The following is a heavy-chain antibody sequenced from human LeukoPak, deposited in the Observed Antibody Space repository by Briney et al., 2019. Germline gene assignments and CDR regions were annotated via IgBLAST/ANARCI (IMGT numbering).Heavy chain of an antibody. J-gene: IGHJ3*02. CDR1: GFTFSGSA. CDR2: IRGKANSYAT. CDR3: TRLYSSSWPYDAFDI. Sequence: GGSLKLSCAASGFTFSGSAMHWVRQASGKGLEWVGRIRGKANSYATAYAASVKGRFTISRDDSKNTAYLQMNSLKTEDTAVYYCTRLYSSSWPYDAFDIWGQGTMVTVSS. D-gene: IGHD6-13*01. V-gene: IGHV3-73*01.